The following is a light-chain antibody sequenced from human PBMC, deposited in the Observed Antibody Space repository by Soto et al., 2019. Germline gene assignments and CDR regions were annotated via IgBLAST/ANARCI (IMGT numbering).Light chain of an antibody. V-gene: IGKV3-20*01. CDR2: GAS. CDR3: QQYGTSFWT. CDR1: QSVSSNS. J-gene: IGKJ1*01. Sequence: EIVLTQSPGTLSLSPGERATLSCRTSQSVSSNSSAWYQQKPGQAPRLVIYGASTRATGIPDRFSGSGSGTDFTLTISRLEPEDFAVYYCQQYGTSFWTFGQGTKVEIK.